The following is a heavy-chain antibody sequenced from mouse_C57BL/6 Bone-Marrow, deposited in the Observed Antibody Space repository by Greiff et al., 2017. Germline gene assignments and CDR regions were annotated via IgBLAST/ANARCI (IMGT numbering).Heavy chain of an antibody. CDR3: ARVWAIGNYDYYAMDY. J-gene: IGHJ4*01. CDR1: GFNIKDYY. V-gene: IGHV14-2*01. D-gene: IGHD2-1*01. Sequence: VQLQQSGAELVKPGASVKLSCTASGFNIKDYYMHWVKQRTEQGLEWIGRIDPEDGETKYAPKFQGKATITADTSSNTAYLPLSSLTSEDTAVYYCARVWAIGNYDYYAMDYWGQGTSVTVSS. CDR2: IDPEDGET.